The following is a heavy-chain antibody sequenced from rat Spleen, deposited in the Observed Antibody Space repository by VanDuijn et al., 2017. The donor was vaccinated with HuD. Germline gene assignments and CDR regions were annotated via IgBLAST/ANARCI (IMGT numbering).Heavy chain of an antibody. J-gene: IGHJ2*01. D-gene: IGHD5-1*01. V-gene: IGHV2-30*01. Sequence: VQLKESGPGLVQPSQTLSLTCTVSGFSLTSYNVHWVRQPTGKGLEWMGVIWTGGSTDYNSALKSRLSISRDTSKSQVFLKMNSLRSEDTATYYCSRGDGSWDYWGQGVMVTVSS. CDR3: SRGDGSWDY. CDR2: IWTGGST. CDR1: GFSLTSYN.